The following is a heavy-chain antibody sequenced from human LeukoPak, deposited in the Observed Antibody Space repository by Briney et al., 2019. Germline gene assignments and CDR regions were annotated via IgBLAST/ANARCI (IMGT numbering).Heavy chain of an antibody. CDR2: IYYSGSA. V-gene: IGHV4-31*03. Sequence: PSETLSLTCTVSGGSISSGDYHWSWIRQHPGKGLEWIGYIYYSGSAYYNPSLKSRVTMSVDTSKNQFSLRLSSGTAADTAVYYCASVPAVPGIGALDIWGRGTMVTVSS. CDR1: GGSISSGDYH. D-gene: IGHD6-19*01. CDR3: ASVPAVPGIGALDI. J-gene: IGHJ3*02.